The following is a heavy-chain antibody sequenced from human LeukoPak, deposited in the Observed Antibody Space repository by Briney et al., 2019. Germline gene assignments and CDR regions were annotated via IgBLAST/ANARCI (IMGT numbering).Heavy chain of an antibody. CDR3: AKDLSSSGWLQGWFDP. D-gene: IGHD6-19*01. CDR2: ISGSGGST. V-gene: IGHV3-23*01. Sequence: GGSLRLSCAASGFIFSSYAMSWDRQAPGKGLEWVSAISGSGGSTYYADSVKGRFTISRDNSKNTLYLQMNSLRAEDTAVYYCAKDLSSSGWLQGWFDPWGQGALVTVSS. J-gene: IGHJ5*02. CDR1: GFIFSSYA.